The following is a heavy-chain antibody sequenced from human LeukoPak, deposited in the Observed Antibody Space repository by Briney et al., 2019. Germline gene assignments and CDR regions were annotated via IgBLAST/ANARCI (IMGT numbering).Heavy chain of an antibody. CDR3: ARHMLGDSSGYYTKWPAFDI. CDR1: GGSISSYY. V-gene: IGHV4-59*08. D-gene: IGHD3-22*01. J-gene: IGHJ3*02. CDR2: ISDIGSI. Sequence: PSETLSLTCTVSGGSISSYYWSWIRQPPGKGLEWIAYISDIGSINYNPSLKSRVTISVDTSKNQFSLKLSSVTAADTAVYYCARHMLGDSSGYYTKWPAFDIWGQGTMVTVSS.